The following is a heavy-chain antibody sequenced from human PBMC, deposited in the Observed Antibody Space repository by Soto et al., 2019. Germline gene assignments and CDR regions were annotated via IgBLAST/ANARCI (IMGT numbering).Heavy chain of an antibody. J-gene: IGHJ4*02. V-gene: IGHV4-59*01. Sequence: SETLSLTCTVSGGSISRYYWSWIRQPPGKGLEWIGYIYYSGSTNYNPSLKSRVTISVDTSKNQFSLKLSSVTAADTAVYYCARMTTVTTNRIDYWGQGTLVTVSS. CDR1: GGSISRYY. CDR3: ARMTTVTTNRIDY. D-gene: IGHD4-17*01. CDR2: IYYSGST.